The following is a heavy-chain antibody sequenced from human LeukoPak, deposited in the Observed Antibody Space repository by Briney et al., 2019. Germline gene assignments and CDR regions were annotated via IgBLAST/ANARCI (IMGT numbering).Heavy chain of an antibody. V-gene: IGHV3-66*02. CDR2: IYSGGDT. CDR3: ARLPRH. Sequence: GGSLRLSCAASGFTVSSHYMTWVRQAPGKGLEWVSVIYSGGDTYYADSVKGRFAISRDNSKNTLYLQMNSLRAEDTAVYYCARLPRHWGQGTLVTVSS. CDR1: GFTVSSHY. J-gene: IGHJ4*02.